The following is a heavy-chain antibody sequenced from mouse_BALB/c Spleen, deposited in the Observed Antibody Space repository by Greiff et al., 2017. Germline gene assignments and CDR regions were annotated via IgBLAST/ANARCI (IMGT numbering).Heavy chain of an antibody. D-gene: IGHD2-10*02. CDR3: VREDVWHNFDY. J-gene: IGHJ2*01. CDR1: GFTFSSYT. CDR2: ISSGGSYT. V-gene: IGHV5-6-4*01. Sequence: EVMLVESGGGLVKPGGSLKLSCAASGFTFSSYTMSWVRQTPEKRLEWVATISSGGSYTYYPDSVKGRFTISRDNAKNTLYLQMSSLKSEDTAMYYCVREDVWHNFDYWGQGTTLTVSS.